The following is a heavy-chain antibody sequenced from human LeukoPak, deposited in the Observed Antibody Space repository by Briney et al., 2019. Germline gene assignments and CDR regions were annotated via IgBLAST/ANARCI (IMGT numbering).Heavy chain of an antibody. CDR1: GFTRSSYA. CDR2: ICDSGGST. Sequence: GASLRLSFAASGFTRSSYAMSWVRQAPGKGLEWVSAICDSGGSTYYADSVKGRFTISRDNSKNTLYLQMNSLRAVDTAVYYCAKGKRITMIVVVTSFDYWGQGTLVTVSS. J-gene: IGHJ4*02. CDR3: AKGKRITMIVVVTSFDY. V-gene: IGHV3-23*01. D-gene: IGHD3-22*01.